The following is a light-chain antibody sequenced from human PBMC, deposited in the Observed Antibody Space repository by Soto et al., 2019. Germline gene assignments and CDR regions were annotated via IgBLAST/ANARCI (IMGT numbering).Light chain of an antibody. CDR3: QQYYNIPWT. V-gene: IGKV3D-11*01. J-gene: IGKJ1*01. CDR2: DAS. Sequence: EIVLTQSPATLSLSPGERATLSCRASQGVSSYLAWYQQKPGQAPRLLIYDASNRATGIPARFSGSGPGTDFTLTITSLQAEDVALYYCQQYYNIPWTFGQGTKVEIK. CDR1: QGVSSY.